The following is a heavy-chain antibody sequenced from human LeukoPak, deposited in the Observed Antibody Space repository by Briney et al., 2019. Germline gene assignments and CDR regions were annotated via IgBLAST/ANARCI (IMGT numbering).Heavy chain of an antibody. Sequence: QSGGSLRLSCAASGFTFSSYAMSWVRQAPGKGLEWVSAISGSGGSTYYADSVRGRFTISRDNSKNTLYLQMNSLRAENTAVYYCALGLRYCSSTSCYPYAFDIWGQGTMVTVSS. D-gene: IGHD2-2*01. CDR1: GFTFSSYA. V-gene: IGHV3-23*01. J-gene: IGHJ3*02. CDR2: ISGSGGST. CDR3: ALGLRYCSSTSCYPYAFDI.